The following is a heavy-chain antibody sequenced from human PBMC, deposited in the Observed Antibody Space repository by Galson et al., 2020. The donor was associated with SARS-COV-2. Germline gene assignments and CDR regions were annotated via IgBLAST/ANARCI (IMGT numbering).Heavy chain of an antibody. V-gene: IGHV4-31*03. CDR1: GGSISSGGYY. Sequence: SETLSLTCTVSGGSISSGGYYWSWIRQHPGKGLEWIGYIYYSGSTYYNPSLKSRVTISVDTSKNQFSLKLSSVTAADTAVYYCARERGADIVVVPAAISLPYYYYMDVWGKGTTVTVSS. D-gene: IGHD2-2*01. CDR2: IYYSGST. CDR3: ARERGADIVVVPAAISLPYYYYMDV. J-gene: IGHJ6*03.